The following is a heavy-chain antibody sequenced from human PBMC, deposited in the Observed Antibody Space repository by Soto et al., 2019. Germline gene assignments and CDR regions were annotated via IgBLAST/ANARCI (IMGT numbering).Heavy chain of an antibody. CDR1: GLHFNSYT. D-gene: IGHD2-15*01. Sequence: GGSLRLSCAASGLHFNSYTSNWGRQAPGKRLEWLSSISSSGYIFSTDSVRGRFTISRDNAKNSVYLQINSLRAEDTAVYFCARDCSGGSCYPGMDVWGQGTTVTVSS. J-gene: IGHJ6*02. CDR2: ISSSGYI. V-gene: IGHV3-21*01. CDR3: ARDCSGGSCYPGMDV.